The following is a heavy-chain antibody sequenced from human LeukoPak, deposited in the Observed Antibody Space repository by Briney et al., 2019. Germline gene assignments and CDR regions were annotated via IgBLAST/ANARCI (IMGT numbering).Heavy chain of an antibody. CDR1: GFTFSSYS. J-gene: IGHJ3*02. CDR3: AREGTDILTGYDAFDI. CDR2: ISSSSSYI. V-gene: IGHV3-21*01. D-gene: IGHD3-9*01. Sequence: PGGSLRLSCAASGFTFSSYSMNWVRQAPGKGLEWVSCISSSSSYIYYADSVKGRFTISRDNAKNLLYLQMNSLRAEDTAVYYCAREGTDILTGYDAFDIWGQGTMVTVSS.